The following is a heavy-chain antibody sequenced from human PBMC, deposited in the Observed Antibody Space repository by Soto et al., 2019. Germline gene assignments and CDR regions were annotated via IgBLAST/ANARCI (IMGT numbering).Heavy chain of an antibody. CDR3: ARDRLDLFDY. Sequence: GGSLRLSCAASGFTFSSYAMTWVRQAPGKGLAWVSRISDGGTSTYYADSVKGRFTISRDNSKNTLYLQMNSLRAEDTAVYYCARDRLDLFDYWGQETLFTVSS. J-gene: IGHJ4*02. V-gene: IGHV3-23*01. CDR1: GFTFSSYA. D-gene: IGHD1-1*01. CDR2: ISDGGTST.